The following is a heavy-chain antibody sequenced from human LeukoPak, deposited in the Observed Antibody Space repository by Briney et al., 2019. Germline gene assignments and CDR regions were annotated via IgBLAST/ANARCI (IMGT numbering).Heavy chain of an antibody. CDR1: GGSISSGGYY. J-gene: IGHJ6*03. CDR3: ARELTVTSRRNYYYYYYMDV. Sequence: SETLSLTCTVSGGSISSGGYYWSWIRQHPGKGLEWIGYIYYSGSTYYNPSLKSRVTISVDTSKNQFSLKLSSVTAADTAVYYCARELTVTSRRNYYYYYYMDVWGKGTTVTVSS. V-gene: IGHV4-31*03. CDR2: IYYSGST. D-gene: IGHD4-17*01.